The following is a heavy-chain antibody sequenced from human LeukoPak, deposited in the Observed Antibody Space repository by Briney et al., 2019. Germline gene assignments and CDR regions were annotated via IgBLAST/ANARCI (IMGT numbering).Heavy chain of an antibody. CDR1: GGSVSSGSYY. Sequence: PSETLSLTCTVSGGSVSSGSYYWSWIRQPPGKGLEWIGYIYYSGSTNYNPSLKSRVTISVDTSKNQFSLKLSSVTAADTAVYYCAREDHDSSGHVFDYWGQGTLVTVSS. V-gene: IGHV4-61*01. D-gene: IGHD3-22*01. CDR3: AREDHDSSGHVFDY. CDR2: IYYSGST. J-gene: IGHJ4*02.